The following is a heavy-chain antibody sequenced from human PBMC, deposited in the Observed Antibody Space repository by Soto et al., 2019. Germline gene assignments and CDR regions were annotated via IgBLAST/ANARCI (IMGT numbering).Heavy chain of an antibody. V-gene: IGHV3-73*01. CDR2: IRTKANKYST. CDR1: GFTFSGSA. J-gene: IGHJ4*02. D-gene: IGHD1-26*01. CDR3: TTQEIVGATGY. Sequence: PGGSLRLSCAASGFTFSGSAMHWVRQASGKGLEWVGRIRTKANKYSTAYAASVKGRFTISRDDSKNTAYLQMNSLKTEDTAVYYCTTQEIVGATGYWGQGTLVTVS.